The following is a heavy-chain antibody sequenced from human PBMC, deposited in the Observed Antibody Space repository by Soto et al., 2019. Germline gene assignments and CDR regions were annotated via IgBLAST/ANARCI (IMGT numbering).Heavy chain of an antibody. Sequence: PSETLSLTCTFSGGSVSSGSYYWSWIRQPPGKGLEWIGEINHIGGTIYNPSLKSRVTISLDTSKNQFSLKLSSVTAADTAVYYCARGQGSGWYPYFDYWGQGTLVTVSS. V-gene: IGHV4-61*01. D-gene: IGHD6-19*01. CDR3: ARGQGSGWYPYFDY. J-gene: IGHJ4*02. CDR2: INHIGGT. CDR1: GGSVSSGSYY.